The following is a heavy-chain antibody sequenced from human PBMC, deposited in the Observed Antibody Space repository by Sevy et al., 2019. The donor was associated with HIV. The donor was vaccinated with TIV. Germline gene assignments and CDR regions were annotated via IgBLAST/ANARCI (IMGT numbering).Heavy chain of an antibody. CDR2: IRSKAYGGAT. J-gene: IGHJ5*02. CDR1: GFIFSSYV. V-gene: IGHV3-49*04. D-gene: IGHD4-4*01. CDR3: TRMTTVTTPFDP. Sequence: GGSLRLSCAASGFIFSSYVMSWVRQAPGKGLEWVGFIRSKAYGGATEYAASVKGRFTISRDDSKSIAYLQMNSLKTEDTAVYYCTRMTTVTTPFDPWGQGTLVTVSS.